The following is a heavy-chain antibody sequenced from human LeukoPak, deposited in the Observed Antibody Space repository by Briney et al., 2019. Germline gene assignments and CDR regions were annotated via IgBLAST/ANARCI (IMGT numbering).Heavy chain of an antibody. CDR2: IYYSGST. V-gene: IGHV4-31*03. CDR1: GGSISSGGYY. J-gene: IGHJ3*02. D-gene: IGHD3-22*01. CDR3: ARGDPYYYDSSGYPLPAAFDI. Sequence: RSETLSLTCTVSGGSISSGGYYWSWIRQHPGKGLEWIGYIYYSGSTYYNPSLKSRVTISVDTSKNQFSLKLSSVTAADTAVYYCARGDPYYYDSSGYPLPAAFDIWGQGTMVTVSS.